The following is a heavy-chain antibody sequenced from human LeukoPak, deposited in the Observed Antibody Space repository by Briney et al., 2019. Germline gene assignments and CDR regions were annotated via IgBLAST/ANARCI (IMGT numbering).Heavy chain of an antibody. D-gene: IGHD5-12*01. V-gene: IGHV3-21*01. Sequence: GGSLRLSCAASGFTFSSYSMNWVRQAPGKGLEWVSSISSSSSYIYYADSVKGRFTISRDNAKNSLYLQMNSLRAEDTAVYYCAREGGYSGYDRYYFDYWGQGTLVTVSS. CDR3: AREGGYSGYDRYYFDY. J-gene: IGHJ4*02. CDR2: ISSSSSYI. CDR1: GFTFSSYS.